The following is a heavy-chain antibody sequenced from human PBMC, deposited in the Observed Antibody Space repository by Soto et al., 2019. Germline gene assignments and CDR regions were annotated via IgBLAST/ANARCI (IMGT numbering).Heavy chain of an antibody. Sequence: SETLSLTCAVSGGSISSGGYSWSWIRQPPGKGLEWIGYIYHSGSTYYNPSLKSRVTISVDRSKNQFSLKLSSVTAADTAVYFCARLSGSYNDRYFDNWGQGTLVTVSS. CDR1: GGSISSGGYS. D-gene: IGHD1-26*01. CDR2: IYHSGST. J-gene: IGHJ4*02. CDR3: ARLSGSYNDRYFDN. V-gene: IGHV4-30-2*01.